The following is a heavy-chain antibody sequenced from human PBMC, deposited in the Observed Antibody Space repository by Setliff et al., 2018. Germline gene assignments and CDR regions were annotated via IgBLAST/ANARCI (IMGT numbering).Heavy chain of an antibody. V-gene: IGHV3-48*01. CDR2: ISSTSGTI. J-gene: IGHJ6*03. CDR3: AKSGGDHCCPLYHHYYMDV. D-gene: IGHD2-21*02. Sequence: GGSLRLSCAGSGFTFSSHSMNWVRQAPGKGLEWISYISSTSGTIYYADSVKGRFTISRDNAKNSLYLQMNSLETEDTAVYYCAKSGGDHCCPLYHHYYMDVWGTGTTVTVSS. CDR1: GFTFSSHS.